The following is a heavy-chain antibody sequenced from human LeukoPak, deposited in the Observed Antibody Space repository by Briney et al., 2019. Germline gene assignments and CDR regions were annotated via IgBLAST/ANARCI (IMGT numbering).Heavy chain of an antibody. CDR1: GYIFTSYW. V-gene: IGHV5-51*01. CDR3: ARRSGSFQGDYNFDY. D-gene: IGHD1-26*01. J-gene: IGHJ4*02. Sequence: GESLKISRKGSGYIFTSYWIAWVRQMPGKGLEWMGIIYPGDSDTRYSPSFQGQVTISADKSISTAYLQWSSLKASDTAMYYCARRSGSFQGDYNFDYWGQGTLVTVSS. CDR2: IYPGDSDT.